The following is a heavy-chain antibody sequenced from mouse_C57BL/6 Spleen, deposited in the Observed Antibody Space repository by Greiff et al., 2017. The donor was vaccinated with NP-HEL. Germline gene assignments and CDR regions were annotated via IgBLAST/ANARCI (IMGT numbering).Heavy chain of an antibody. D-gene: IGHD4-1*01. J-gene: IGHJ2*01. CDR3: ARKLGRGSFDY. Sequence: EVKLQESGPGLVKPSQSLSLTCSVTGYSITSGYYWNWIRQFPGNKLEWMGYISYDGSNNYNPSLKNRISITRDTSKNQFFLKLNSVTTEDTATYYCARKLGRGSFDYWGQGTTLTVSS. CDR2: ISYDGSN. CDR1: GYSITSGYY. V-gene: IGHV3-6*01.